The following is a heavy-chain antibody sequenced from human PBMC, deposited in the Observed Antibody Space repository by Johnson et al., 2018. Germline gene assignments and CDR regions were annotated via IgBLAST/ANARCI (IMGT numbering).Heavy chain of an antibody. D-gene: IGHD2-8*01. CDR3: TRERRVLKDHDAFDI. CDR2: ISSSSGSI. J-gene: IGHJ3*02. V-gene: IGHV3-21*01. Sequence: VRLVESGGGLVEERESLGLCCAASGFGFSDYSMNLVRQAPGTGLEWVSSISSSSGSIYFADSTKGRFPVYNDNARNTLDLQLNSLRAEDTAVYDCTRERRVLKDHDAFDIWGQGTMVTVSS. CDR1: GFGFSDYS.